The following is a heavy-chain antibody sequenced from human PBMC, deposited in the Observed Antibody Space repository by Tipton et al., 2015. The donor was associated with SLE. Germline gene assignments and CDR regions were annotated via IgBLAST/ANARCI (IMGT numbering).Heavy chain of an antibody. CDR3: ARGYCSSTSCWFDP. D-gene: IGHD2-2*01. V-gene: IGHV4-59*08. CDR1: GASITSYY. Sequence: TLSLTCSVSGASITSYYWGWIRRPPGRGLEWIGYIYHSGTTNYNPSLKSRVTISVDTSKNQFSLKLSSVTAADTAVYYCARGYCSSTSCWFDPWGQGTLVTVSS. J-gene: IGHJ5*01. CDR2: IYHSGTT.